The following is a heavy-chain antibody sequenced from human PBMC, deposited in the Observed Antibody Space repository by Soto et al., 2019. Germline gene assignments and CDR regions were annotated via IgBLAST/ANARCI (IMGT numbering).Heavy chain of an antibody. J-gene: IGHJ6*03. CDR1: GFTFSDYG. Sequence: GGSLRLSCVASGFTFSDYGMHWVRQAPGKGLEWLVIIWYDGGNKFYADSVKGRFTISRANSKNTLYPQMESPRPHETAVYYCVRGSGNNSYYMDVWGKGSTVPVSS. V-gene: IGHV3-33*01. CDR2: IWYDGGNK. CDR3: VRGSGNNSYYMDV. D-gene: IGHD4-4*01.